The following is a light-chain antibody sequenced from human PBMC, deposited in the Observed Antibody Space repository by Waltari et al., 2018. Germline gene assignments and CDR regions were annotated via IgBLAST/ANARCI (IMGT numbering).Light chain of an antibody. CDR2: WAS. Sequence: EMTQSPDSLPVSLGERATINCKSSQSVLYNFNNKNYLAWFQLKPGQPPKLLIRWASTREPGVPDRFSGSGSGTEFTLTISSLQTEDVAVYYCQQYLTLPYSFGQGTKLEIK. CDR1: QSVLYNFNNKNY. V-gene: IGKV4-1*01. J-gene: IGKJ2*03. CDR3: QQYLTLPYS.